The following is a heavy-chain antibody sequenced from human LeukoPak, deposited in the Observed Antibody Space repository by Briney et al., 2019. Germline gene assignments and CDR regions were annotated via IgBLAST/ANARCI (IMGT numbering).Heavy chain of an antibody. CDR3: ARGHTAVTRHFDF. D-gene: IGHD4-17*01. V-gene: IGHV3-21*01. CDR2: ISSGSSAI. Sequence: GGSLRLSCEASGFTFTTYSMTWVRQAPGKGLEWVSIISSGSSAIFSADALNGRFTISRDDAKNLLYLDMNSLRAEDTAVYYCARGHTAVTRHFDFWGQGTLVTVSS. J-gene: IGHJ4*02. CDR1: GFTFTTYS.